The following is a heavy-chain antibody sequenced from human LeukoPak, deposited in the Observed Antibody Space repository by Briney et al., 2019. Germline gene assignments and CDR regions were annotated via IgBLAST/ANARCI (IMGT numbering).Heavy chain of an antibody. CDR1: GGSISSSSYY. D-gene: IGHD3-3*01. CDR2: IYYSGST. CDR3: ARIFAYYDFWSGQAQFDY. J-gene: IGHJ4*02. Sequence: SETLSLTCTVSGGSISSSSYYWGWIRQPPGKGLEWIGSIYYSGSTYYNPSLKSRVTISVDTSKNQFSLKLSSVTAADTAVYYCARIFAYYDFWSGQAQFDYWGQGTLVTVSS. V-gene: IGHV4-39*01.